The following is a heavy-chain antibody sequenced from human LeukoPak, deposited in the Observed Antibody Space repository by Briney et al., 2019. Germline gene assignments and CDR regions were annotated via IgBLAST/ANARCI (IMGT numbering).Heavy chain of an antibody. V-gene: IGHV4-34*01. D-gene: IGHD6-19*01. J-gene: IGHJ3*02. CDR1: GGSFSGYY. Sequence: SETLSLTCAVYGGSFSGYYWSWIRQPPGKGLEWIGEINHSGSTNYNPSLKSRVTISVDTSKNQFSLRLSSVTAADTAVYYCARESAVAGPEAHAFDIWGQGTMVTVSS. CDR3: ARESAVAGPEAHAFDI. CDR2: INHSGST.